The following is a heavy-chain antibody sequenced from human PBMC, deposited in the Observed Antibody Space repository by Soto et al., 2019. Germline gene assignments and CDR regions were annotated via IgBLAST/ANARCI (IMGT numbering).Heavy chain of an antibody. CDR2: IYGGGTT. J-gene: IGHJ4*02. D-gene: IGHD1-1*01. V-gene: IGHV3-53*01. CDR1: GFAVSSKY. Sequence: EVQLVESGGGLIQPGGSLRLSCAASGFAVSSKYMTWVRQAPGKGLEWVSVIYGGGTTYYADSVKGRFTISRDSSKTTWYLQRTSLSAGVTALYYCVRTTGRRGVGVWGEGTLVTVSS. CDR3: VRTTGRRGVGV.